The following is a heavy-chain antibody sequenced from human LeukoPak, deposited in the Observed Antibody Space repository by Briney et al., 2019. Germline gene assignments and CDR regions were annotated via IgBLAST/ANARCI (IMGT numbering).Heavy chain of an antibody. D-gene: IGHD3-10*01. CDR3: ARENTLVRGTRNPFDY. V-gene: IGHV6-1*01. J-gene: IGHJ4*02. Sequence: SQTLSLTCAISGDSVSSNDAAWNWIRQSPSRGLEWLGRTFYRSKWYYDSAVSVKSRISINPDTSKNQFSLQLNSVTPEDTAVYYCARENTLVRGTRNPFDYWGRGTLVTVSS. CDR2: TFYRSKWYY. CDR1: GDSVSSNDAA.